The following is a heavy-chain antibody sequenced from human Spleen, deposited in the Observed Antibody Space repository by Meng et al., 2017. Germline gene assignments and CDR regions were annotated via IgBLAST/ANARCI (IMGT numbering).Heavy chain of an antibody. Sequence: GGSLRLSCAASGFIFSASDIHWVRQASGKGLEWVGRIITKPNNYATAYGAAVKGRFTISRDDSLTTAYLQMNSLITEDTAVYFCATGAAAADHWGQGTLVTVSS. D-gene: IGHD6-13*01. CDR2: IITKPNNYAT. V-gene: IGHV3-73*01. J-gene: IGHJ4*02. CDR1: GFIFSASD. CDR3: ATGAAAADH.